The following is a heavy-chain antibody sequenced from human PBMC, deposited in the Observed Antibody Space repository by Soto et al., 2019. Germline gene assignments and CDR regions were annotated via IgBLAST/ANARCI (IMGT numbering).Heavy chain of an antibody. CDR3: STRAYDTNGYYRFDH. D-gene: IGHD3-22*01. CDR1: GGSLSGHS. V-gene: IGHV4-34*01. CDR2: INHSGRV. J-gene: IGHJ5*01. Sequence: PXETLSLTCAVDGGSLSGHSWTWIRQSPGKGLEWIGDINHSGRVNYSPSLKSRVTISLDTSKNQFSLTLSAVTAADTAMYYCSTRAYDTNGYYRFDHWGQGTLVTVSS.